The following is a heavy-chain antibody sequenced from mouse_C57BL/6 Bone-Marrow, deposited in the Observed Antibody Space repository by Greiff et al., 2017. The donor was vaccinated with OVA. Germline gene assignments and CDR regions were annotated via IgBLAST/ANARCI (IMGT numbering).Heavy chain of an antibody. CDR2: IYPRSGNT. CDR1: GYTFTSYG. J-gene: IGHJ4*01. CDR3: ARRGGRGAMDY. Sequence: VQLQESGAELARPGASVKLSCKASGYTFTSYGISWVKQRTGQGLEWIGEIYPRSGNTYYNEKFKGKATLTADKSSSTAYMELRSLTSEDSAVYFCARRGGRGAMDYWGQGTSVTVSS. V-gene: IGHV1-81*01. D-gene: IGHD3-3*01.